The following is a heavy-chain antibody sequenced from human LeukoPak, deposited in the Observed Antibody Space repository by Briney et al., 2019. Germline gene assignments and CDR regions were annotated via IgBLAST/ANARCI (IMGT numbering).Heavy chain of an antibody. CDR1: RFTFSSCW. CDR3: ARGGGVTIFGVAISGAFDI. Sequence: PGGSLRLSCAASRFTFSSCWMSWVRQAPGKGLEWVANIKQDGSEKYYVDSVKGRFTISRDNAKNSLYLQMNSLRAEDTAVYFCARGGGVTIFGVAISGAFDIWGQGTMVTVSS. V-gene: IGHV3-7*04. CDR2: IKQDGSEK. J-gene: IGHJ3*02. D-gene: IGHD3-3*01.